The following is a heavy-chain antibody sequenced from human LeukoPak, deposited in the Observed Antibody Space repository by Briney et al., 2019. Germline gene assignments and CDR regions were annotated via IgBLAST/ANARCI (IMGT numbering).Heavy chain of an antibody. CDR2: INPNSGGT. CDR1: GYTFTDYY. J-gene: IGHJ4*02. V-gene: IGHV1-2*02. CDR3: ARDISWAYFEC. Sequence: GASVKLSCKASGYTFTDYYMHWVRQAPGQGLEWMGWINPNSGGTNYAQTLQGRVTMTRDTSISTAYMELSRLRSDDTAVYYCARDISWAYFECWGQGTLVTVSS. D-gene: IGHD2-15*01.